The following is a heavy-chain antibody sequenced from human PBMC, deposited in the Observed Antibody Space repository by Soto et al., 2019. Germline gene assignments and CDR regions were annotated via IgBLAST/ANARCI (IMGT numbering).Heavy chain of an antibody. Sequence: PSETLSLTCTISGGSVSTYYWSWIRQPPGKELEWIGLTSYSGNTNYNPSLKSRVAIAVDTSKNQFSLTLSSVTAADTDVYYCARDRVGPFDYWCQGILVTVS. CDR2: TSYSGNT. CDR3: ARDRVGPFDY. D-gene: IGHD1-26*01. CDR1: GGSVSTYY. V-gene: IGHV4-59*02. J-gene: IGHJ4*02.